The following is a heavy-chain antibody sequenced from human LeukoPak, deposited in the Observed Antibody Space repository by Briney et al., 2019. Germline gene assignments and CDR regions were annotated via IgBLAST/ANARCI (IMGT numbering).Heavy chain of an antibody. CDR1: GGTFSSYA. CDR2: IIPILGTA. V-gene: IGHV1-69*10. Sequence: ASVKVSCKASGGTFSSYAISWVRHAPGQGLEWMGGIIPILGTANYAQKLQGRVTMTTDTSTSTAYMELRSLRSDDTAVYYCARTVGATLYYFDYWGQGTLVTVSS. J-gene: IGHJ4*02. D-gene: IGHD1-26*01. CDR3: ARTVGATLYYFDY.